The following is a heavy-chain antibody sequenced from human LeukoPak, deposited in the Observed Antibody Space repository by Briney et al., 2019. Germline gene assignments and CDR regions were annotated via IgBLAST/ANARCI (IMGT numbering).Heavy chain of an antibody. J-gene: IGHJ4*02. CDR1: GFTCSSYW. V-gene: IGHV3-7*01. CDR3: ARELRTFDS. D-gene: IGHD3-16*01. Sequence: AGGSLRLSCAASGFTCSSYWMTWVRQAPGKGLEWVANIKHNGDELNYVDSVEDRFTISRDNAKNSLYLHMTSLRAEDTAVYYCARELRTFDSWGQGTLVTVSS. CDR2: IKHNGDEL.